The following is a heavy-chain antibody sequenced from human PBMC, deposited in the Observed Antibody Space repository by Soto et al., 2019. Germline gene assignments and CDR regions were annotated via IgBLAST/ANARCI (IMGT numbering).Heavy chain of an antibody. D-gene: IGHD3-22*01. V-gene: IGHV3-7*01. CDR1: VFTFISYW. CDR2: IKQDGSEK. J-gene: IGHJ4*02. Sequence: GWSLRLSCASSVFTFISYWMSWVRQAPGKGLEWVANIKQDGSEKKYVDSVKGRFTISRDNAKNSLYLQMNSLRAEDTAVYYCARASWDSSGFYPYYFDYWGQGTLVTVSS. CDR3: ARASWDSSGFYPYYFDY.